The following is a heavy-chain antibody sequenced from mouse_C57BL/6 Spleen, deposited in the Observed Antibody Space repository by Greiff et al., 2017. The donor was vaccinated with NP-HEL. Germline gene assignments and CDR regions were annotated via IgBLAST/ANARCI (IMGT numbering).Heavy chain of an antibody. D-gene: IGHD2-4*01. CDR3: ARSPDYDYAMDY. V-gene: IGHV1-26*01. CDR1: GYTFTDYY. Sequence: EVQLQQSGPELVKPGASVKISCKASGYTFTDYYMNWVKQSHGKSLEWIGDINPNNGGTSYNQKFKGKATLTVDKSSSTAYMELRSLPSEDSAVYYCARSPDYDYAMDYWGQGTSVTVSS. CDR2: INPNNGGT. J-gene: IGHJ4*01.